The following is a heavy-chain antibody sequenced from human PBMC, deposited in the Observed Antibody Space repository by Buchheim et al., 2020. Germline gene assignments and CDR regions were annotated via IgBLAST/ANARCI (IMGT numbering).Heavy chain of an antibody. V-gene: IGHV4-34*01. J-gene: IGHJ6*02. CDR2: INHSGST. CDR1: GGSFSGYY. CDR3: AREDDYHYYGMDV. D-gene: IGHD2-15*01. Sequence: QVQLQQWGAGLLKPSETLSLTCAVYGGSFSGYYWSWIRQPLGKGLEWIGEINHSGSTNYNPSLKSRVTISVDTSKNQFSLKLSSVTAADTAVYYCAREDDYHYYGMDVWGQGTT.